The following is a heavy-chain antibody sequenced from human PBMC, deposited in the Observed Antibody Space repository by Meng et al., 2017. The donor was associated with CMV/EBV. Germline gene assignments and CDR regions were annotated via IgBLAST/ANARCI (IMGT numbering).Heavy chain of an antibody. J-gene: IGHJ1*01. CDR2: IDPNSGGT. V-gene: IGHV1-2*02. D-gene: IGHD5-18*01. Sequence: ASVEVSCETSGYAFTAYYMHWVRQAPGQGLEWMGWIDPNSGGTNYAQKFQGRVTMTRDTSISPAYMELNRLRSDDTAVYYCARGPLYNYGWSSNIFDFQHWGQGTLVTVSS. CDR1: GYAFTAYY. CDR3: ARGPLYNYGWSSNIFDFQH.